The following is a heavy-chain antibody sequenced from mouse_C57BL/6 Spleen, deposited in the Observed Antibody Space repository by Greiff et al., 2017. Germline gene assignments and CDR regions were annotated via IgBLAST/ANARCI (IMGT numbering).Heavy chain of an antibody. CDR3: ARVESFITTVEEDY. Sequence: QVQLQQPGAELVKPGASVKLSCKASGYTFTSYWMHWVKQRPGQGLEWIGMIHPNSGSTNYNEKFKSKDTLTVDKSSSTAYMQLSSLTSEDSAVYCCARVESFITTVEEDYWGKGTTLTVSS. CDR1: GYTFTSYW. J-gene: IGHJ2*01. CDR2: IHPNSGST. D-gene: IGHD1-1*01. V-gene: IGHV1-64*01.